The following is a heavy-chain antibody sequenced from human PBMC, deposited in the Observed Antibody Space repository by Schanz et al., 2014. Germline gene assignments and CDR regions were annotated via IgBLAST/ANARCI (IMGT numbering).Heavy chain of an antibody. D-gene: IGHD2-2*01. CDR1: RYTFNTYG. CDR3: ARDRRRYCSTASCLHDNWFDP. V-gene: IGHV1-18*01. CDR2: ISAYTNNT. J-gene: IGHJ5*02. Sequence: QGQLVQSGPEVKEPGASVKVSCEASRYTFNTYGLNWVRQAPGQGLEWMGWISAYTNNTNYAQKVQGRVTTTTDTSTGTAYMELRSLRSDDTAVYYCARDRRRYCSTASCLHDNWFDPWGQGTLVTVSS.